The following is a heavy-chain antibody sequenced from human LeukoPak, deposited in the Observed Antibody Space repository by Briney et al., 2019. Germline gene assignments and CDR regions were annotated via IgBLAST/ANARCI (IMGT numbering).Heavy chain of an antibody. V-gene: IGHV3-15*01. J-gene: IGHJ4*02. CDR1: GFTFSNAW. CDR2: IKSKTDGGTT. D-gene: IGHD3-22*01. CDR3: TTAELYYYDSSGYYSFDY. Sequence: GGSLRLSCAASGFTFSNAWMSWVRQAPGKGLEWVGRIKSKTDGGTTDYAAPVKGRFTISRDDSKNTLYLQMNSLKTEDTAVYYCTTAELYYYDSSGYYSFDYWGQGTLVTVSS.